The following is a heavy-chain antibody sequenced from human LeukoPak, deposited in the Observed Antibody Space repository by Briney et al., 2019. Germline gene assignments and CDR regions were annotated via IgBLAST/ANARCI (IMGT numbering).Heavy chain of an antibody. J-gene: IGHJ4*02. V-gene: IGHV3-7*04. Sequence: GGSLRLSCVASGFPFSSYWMTWVRQAPGKGLEWVANIKQDGSKKSYVDSVRGRFTISRDNAKNSLYLQMNSLRAEDTAIYYCTRVGYIDEGIDYWGQGTLVTVSS. CDR3: TRVGYIDEGIDY. CDR1: GFPFSSYW. D-gene: IGHD5-24*01. CDR2: IKQDGSKK.